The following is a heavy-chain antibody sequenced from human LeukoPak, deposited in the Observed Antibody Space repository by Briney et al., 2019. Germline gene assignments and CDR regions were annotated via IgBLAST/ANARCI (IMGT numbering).Heavy chain of an antibody. CDR1: GGSFSGYY. D-gene: IGHD2-15*01. J-gene: IGHJ4*02. CDR3: ARVLGSSPLD. Sequence: SETLSLTCAVYGGSFSGYYWSWIRQPPGKGLEWIGEINHSGSTNYNPSLKSRVTISVDTSKNQFSLKLSSVTAADTAAYYCARVLGSSPLDWGQGTLVTVSS. V-gene: IGHV4-34*01. CDR2: INHSGST.